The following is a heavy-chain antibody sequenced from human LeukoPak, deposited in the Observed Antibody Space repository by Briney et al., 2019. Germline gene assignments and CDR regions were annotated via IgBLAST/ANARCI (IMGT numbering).Heavy chain of an antibody. CDR2: INHSGST. CDR3: ARGLYSSSCRYGP. J-gene: IGHJ5*02. D-gene: IGHD6-13*01. Sequence: KPSETLSLTCAVYGVSFSGYYWSWIRQPPGKGLEWIGEINHSGSTNYNPSLKSRVTISVDTSKNQFSLKLSSVTAADTAVYYCARGLYSSSCRYGPWGQGTLVTVSS. CDR1: GVSFSGYY. V-gene: IGHV4-34*01.